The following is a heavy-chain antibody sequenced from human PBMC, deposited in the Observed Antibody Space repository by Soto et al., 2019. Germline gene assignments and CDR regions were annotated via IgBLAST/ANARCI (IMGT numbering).Heavy chain of an antibody. Sequence: DTLSLTCTVSGGSISHYYWIWIRQPPGTGLEWIGFIYYTGSTYYNPSLNSRVTISVDTSKNQFSLKLSSVTAADTAVYYCASGSHDYSGNGSIVFWCQGILVTVT. V-gene: IGHV4-59*01. CDR1: GGSISHYY. CDR3: ASGSHDYSGNGSIVF. J-gene: IGHJ4*02. CDR2: IYYTGST. D-gene: IGHD4-4*01.